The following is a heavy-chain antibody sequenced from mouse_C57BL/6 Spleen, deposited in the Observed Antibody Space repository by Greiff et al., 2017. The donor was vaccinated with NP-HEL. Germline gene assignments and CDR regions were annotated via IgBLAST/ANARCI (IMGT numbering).Heavy chain of an antibody. Sequence: EVQLQQSGPGMVKPSQSLSLTCTVTGYSITSGYDWHWIRHFPGNKLEWMGYISYSGSTNYNPTLKSRISITHDTSKNHFFLKSNSVTTEDTATYYCAREANWDYFDYWGQGTTLTVSS. D-gene: IGHD4-1*01. V-gene: IGHV3-1*01. CDR1: GYSITSGYD. CDR2: ISYSGST. CDR3: AREANWDYFDY. J-gene: IGHJ2*01.